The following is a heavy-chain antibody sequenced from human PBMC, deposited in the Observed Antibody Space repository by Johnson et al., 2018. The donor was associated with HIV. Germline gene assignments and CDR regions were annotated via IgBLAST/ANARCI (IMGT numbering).Heavy chain of an antibody. CDR3: AREASGSLDAFDI. CDR1: EFRLSNYA. D-gene: IGHD1-26*01. CDR2: ISSNGGST. Sequence: MLLVESGGGVAQPGRSLTIYCAVSEFRLSNYAMHWVRQAPGKGLEYVSAISSNGGSTYYAYSVKGRFTISRDNSKNTLYLQMGSLRAEDMAVYYCAREASGSLDAFDIWGQGTMVTVSS. J-gene: IGHJ3*02. V-gene: IGHV3-64*01.